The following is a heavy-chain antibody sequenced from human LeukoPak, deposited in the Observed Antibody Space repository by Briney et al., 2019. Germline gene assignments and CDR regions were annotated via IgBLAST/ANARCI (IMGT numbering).Heavy chain of an antibody. CDR3: ARVGYSSSGDY. J-gene: IGHJ4*02. V-gene: IGHV4-34*01. CDR1: GVSFSGYY. CDR2: INHSGST. Sequence: PSETLSLTCAVYGVSFSGYYWSWIRQPPGKGLEWIGEINHSGSTNYNPSLKSRVTISVDTSKNQFSLKLSSVTAADTAVYYCARVGYSSSGDYWGQGTLVTVSS. D-gene: IGHD6-6*01.